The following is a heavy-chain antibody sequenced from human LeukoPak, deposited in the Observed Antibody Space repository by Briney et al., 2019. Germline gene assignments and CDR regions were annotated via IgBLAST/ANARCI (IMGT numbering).Heavy chain of an antibody. J-gene: IGHJ6*03. Sequence: SVKVSCKASGGTFSSYAISWVRQAPGQGLEWMGGIIPIFGTANYAQKFQGRVTITTDESTSTAYMELSSLRSEDTAVYYCVITRGFFYYMDVWGKGTTVTVSS. V-gene: IGHV1-69*05. D-gene: IGHD3-3*01. CDR3: VITRGFFYYMDV. CDR1: GGTFSSYA. CDR2: IIPIFGTA.